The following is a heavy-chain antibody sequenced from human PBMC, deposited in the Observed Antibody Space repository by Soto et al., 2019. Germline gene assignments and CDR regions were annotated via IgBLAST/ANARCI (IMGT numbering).Heavy chain of an antibody. J-gene: IGHJ5*01. CDR1: GGTISGYY. D-gene: IGHD6-25*01. Sequence: SSETLSLTCTVTGGTISGYYWTWIRQSAGGGLEWIGRIYSSGSTNYNPSLKSRVTISLDTSMNHFSLRLSSVTAADTAVYYCARGQRVSDWFDPWGQRTMVTVSS. CDR3: ARGQRVSDWFDP. V-gene: IGHV4-4*07. CDR2: IYSSGST.